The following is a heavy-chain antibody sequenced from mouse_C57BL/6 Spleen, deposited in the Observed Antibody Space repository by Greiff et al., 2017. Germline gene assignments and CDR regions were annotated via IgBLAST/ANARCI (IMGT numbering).Heavy chain of an antibody. Sequence: VQLVQSGAELMKPGASVKLSCKATGYTFTGYWIEWVKQRPGHGLEWIGEILPGSGSTNYNEKFKGKATFTADTSSNTAYMQLSSLTTEDSAFYCGARGDYCGSSPHFDYWGQGTTLTVSS. V-gene: IGHV1-9*01. CDR2: ILPGSGST. CDR3: ARGDYCGSSPHFDY. J-gene: IGHJ2*01. D-gene: IGHD1-1*01. CDR1: GYTFTGYW.